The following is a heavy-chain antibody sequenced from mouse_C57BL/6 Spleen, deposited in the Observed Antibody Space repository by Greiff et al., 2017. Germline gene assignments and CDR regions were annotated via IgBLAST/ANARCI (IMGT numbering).Heavy chain of an antibody. D-gene: IGHD2-3*01. CDR1: GYTFTSYW. Sequence: QVQLQQPGAELVRPGSSVKLSCKASGYTFTSYWMHWVKQRPIQGLEWIGNIDPSDSETHYNQKFKDKATLTVDKSSSTAYMQLSSLTSEDSAVYYCASGPNDGYSWFAYWGQGTLVTVSA. CDR3: ASGPNDGYSWFAY. J-gene: IGHJ3*01. V-gene: IGHV1-52*01. CDR2: IDPSDSET.